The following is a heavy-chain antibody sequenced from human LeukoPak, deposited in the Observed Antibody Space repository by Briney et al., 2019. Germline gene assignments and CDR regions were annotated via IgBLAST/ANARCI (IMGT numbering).Heavy chain of an antibody. J-gene: IGHJ3*02. CDR2: IKSKTDGGTA. Sequence: PGGSLRLSCAASGFSFSNAWLDWVRRAPGKGLEWVGRIKSKTDGGTAHYAAPVKGRFTISRDDSSNTLYLQMDSLKTEDTAVYYCTRENRHSSGWYGAFDIWGQGTMVTVSS. CDR3: TRENRHSSGWYGAFDI. CDR1: GFSFSNAW. D-gene: IGHD6-19*01. V-gene: IGHV3-15*01.